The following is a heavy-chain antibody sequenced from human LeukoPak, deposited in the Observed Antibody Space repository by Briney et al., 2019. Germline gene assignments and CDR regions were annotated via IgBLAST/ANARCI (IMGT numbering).Heavy chain of an antibody. V-gene: IGHV3-21*04. CDR2: ISSSSSYI. Sequence: SGGSLRLSCAASGFTFSSYSMNWVRQAPGKGLEWVSSISSSSSYIYYADSVKGRFTISRDNAKNTLYLQMNSLRAEDTAVYYCAKVSWVAGTNDYWGQGTLVTVSS. J-gene: IGHJ4*02. CDR1: GFTFSSYS. CDR3: AKVSWVAGTNDY. D-gene: IGHD6-19*01.